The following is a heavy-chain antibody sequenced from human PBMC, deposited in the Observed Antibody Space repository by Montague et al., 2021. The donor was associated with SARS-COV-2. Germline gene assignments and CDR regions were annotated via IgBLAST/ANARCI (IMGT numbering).Heavy chain of an antibody. Sequence: CAISGDSDSSNSAAWNWIRQSPSRGLEWLGRTYYRSKWYNDYAVSVKSRITINPDTSKNQFSLQLNSVTPKDTAVYYCARGIWFGELLTGYYYYGMDVWGQGTTVTVSS. CDR1: GDSDSSNSAA. CDR2: TYYRSKWYN. J-gene: IGHJ6*02. V-gene: IGHV6-1*01. CDR3: ARGIWFGELLTGYYYYGMDV. D-gene: IGHD3-10*01.